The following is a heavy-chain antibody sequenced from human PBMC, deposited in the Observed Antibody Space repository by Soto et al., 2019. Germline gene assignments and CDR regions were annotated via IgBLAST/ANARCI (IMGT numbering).Heavy chain of an antibody. J-gene: IGHJ5*02. CDR3: ARGPYDSSGYYLFRTGFAFDP. V-gene: IGHV1-69*13. Sequence: SVKVSCKASGYTFTSYAISWVRQAPGQGLEWMGGIIPIFGTANYAQKFQGRVTITADESTSTAYMELSSLRSEDTAVYYCARGPYDSSGYYLFRTGFAFDPSGHGTLVTVS. CDR1: GYTFTSYA. CDR2: IIPIFGTA. D-gene: IGHD3-22*01.